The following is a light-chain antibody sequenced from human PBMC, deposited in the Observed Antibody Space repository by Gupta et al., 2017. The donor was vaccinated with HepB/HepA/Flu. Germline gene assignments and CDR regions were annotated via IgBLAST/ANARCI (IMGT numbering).Light chain of an antibody. J-gene: IGLJ3*02. CDR2: STD. CDR3: VKYMRGGRGV. V-gene: IGLV8-61*01. Sequence: QTVVTQEPSLSVSPGGTVTLTCGLSSGSGSTTYHPSWYQQTPGQAPRTLIYSTDTRSSAVPERGSGSVVATSDDITITGAEAEDDSYSDSVKYMRGGRGVFGGGTKLTVL. CDR1: SGSGSTTYH.